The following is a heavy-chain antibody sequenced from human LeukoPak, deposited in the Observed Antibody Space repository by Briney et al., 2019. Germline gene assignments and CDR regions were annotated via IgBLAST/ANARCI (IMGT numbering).Heavy chain of an antibody. Sequence: PSETLSLTCTASGGSISSYYWSWIRQPPGKGLEWIGYIYYSGSTNYNASLTNRVTISVDTSKDQFSLKLSSVTAADTAVYYCAREVGYCSGGSCYSYFDYWGQGTLVTVSS. CDR1: GGSISSYY. J-gene: IGHJ4*02. V-gene: IGHV4-59*01. CDR3: AREVGYCSGGSCYSYFDY. D-gene: IGHD2-15*01. CDR2: IYYSGST.